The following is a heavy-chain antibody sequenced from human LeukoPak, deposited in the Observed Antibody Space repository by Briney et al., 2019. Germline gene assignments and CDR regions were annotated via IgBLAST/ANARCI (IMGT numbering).Heavy chain of an antibody. Sequence: SVKVSCKASGGTFSSYAISWVRQAPGQGLEWMGGIIPIFGTANYAQKFQGRVTITTDESTSTAYMELSSLRPEDTAVYYCARGSRGLPAAISYFDYWGQGTLVTVSS. CDR1: GGTFSSYA. D-gene: IGHD2-2*01. V-gene: IGHV1-69*05. CDR2: IIPIFGTA. J-gene: IGHJ4*02. CDR3: ARGSRGLPAAISYFDY.